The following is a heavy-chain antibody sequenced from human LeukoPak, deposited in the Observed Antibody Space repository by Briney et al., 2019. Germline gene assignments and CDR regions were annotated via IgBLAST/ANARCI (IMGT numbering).Heavy chain of an antibody. CDR1: GFTVSNSY. J-gene: IGHJ4*02. V-gene: IGHV3-23*01. D-gene: IGHD5-12*01. Sequence: PGGSLRLSCAASGFTVSNSYMNWVRQAPGKGLDWVSAISASGGSTSYADSVKGRFTISRDNSKNTLYLQMNSLRAVDTAVYYCASQTSGYSGYSSHYWGQGTLVTVSS. CDR3: ASQTSGYSGYSSHY. CDR2: ISASGGST.